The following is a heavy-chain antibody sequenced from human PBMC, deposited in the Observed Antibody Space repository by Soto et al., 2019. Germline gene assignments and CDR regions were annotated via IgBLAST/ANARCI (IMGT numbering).Heavy chain of an antibody. CDR2: IYYSGST. V-gene: IGHV4-31*03. CDR3: ARGDYDAFFDY. CDR1: GGSISSSSYY. Sequence: PSETLSLTCTVSGGSISSSSYYWGWIRQHPGKGLEWIGYIYYSGSTYYNPSLKSRVTISVDTSKNQFSLKLSSVTAADTAVYYCARGDYDAFFDYWGQGTLVTVSS. J-gene: IGHJ4*02. D-gene: IGHD4-17*01.